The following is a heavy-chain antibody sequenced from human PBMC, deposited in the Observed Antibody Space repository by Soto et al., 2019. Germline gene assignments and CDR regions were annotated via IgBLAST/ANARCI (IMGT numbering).Heavy chain of an antibody. Sequence: QVQLVQSGAEVKKPGASVKVSCKASGYSFTSYGISWVRQAPGQGLEWMGWISGYSGNTNYAQKVQGRVTMTTDTSTSTAYMELRSLRSDDTAVYYCARDDSSSGWTGGGWFDPWGQGTLVTVSS. CDR2: ISGYSGNT. CDR1: GYSFTSYG. D-gene: IGHD6-19*01. V-gene: IGHV1-18*01. J-gene: IGHJ5*02. CDR3: ARDDSSSGWTGGGWFDP.